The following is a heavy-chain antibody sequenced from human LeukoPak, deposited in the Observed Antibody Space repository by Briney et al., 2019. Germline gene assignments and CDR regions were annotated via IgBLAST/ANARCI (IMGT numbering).Heavy chain of an antibody. CDR2: IYYSGST. D-gene: IGHD6-13*01. V-gene: IGHV4-39*01. CDR3: ARQPPFSSSWYFDSY. CDR1: GGSISSSSYY. J-gene: IGHJ4*02. Sequence: SETLSLTCTVSGGSISSSSYYWGWIRQPPGKGLEWIGSIYYSGSTYYNPSLKSRVTISVDTSKNQFSLKLSSVTAADTAVYYCARQPPFSSSWYFDSYWGQGTLVTVSS.